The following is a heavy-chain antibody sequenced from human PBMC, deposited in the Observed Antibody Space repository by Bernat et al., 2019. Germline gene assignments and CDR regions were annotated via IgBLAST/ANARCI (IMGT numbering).Heavy chain of an antibody. CDR2: IRNKANSYTT. V-gene: IGHV3-72*01. CDR1: GFSFSDHY. D-gene: IGHD6-13*01. Sequence: EVQLVESGGGLVQPGGSLRLSCEASGFSFSDHYMDWVRQAPGKGLEWFGRIRNKANSYTTEYAASVKGRFTISRDDSKNSLFLQMNSLKTGDTAVYYCTRVKGYGPDYWGQGTLVTASS. J-gene: IGHJ4*02. CDR3: TRVKGYGPDY.